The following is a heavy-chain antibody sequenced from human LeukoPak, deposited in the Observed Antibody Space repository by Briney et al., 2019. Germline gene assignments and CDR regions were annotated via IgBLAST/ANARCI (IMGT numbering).Heavy chain of an antibody. V-gene: IGHV1-3*01. D-gene: IGHD6-19*01. J-gene: IGHJ4*02. CDR2: INAGNGNT. Sequence: ASVKVSCKASGYTFTSYAMHWVRQAPGQRLEWMGWINAGNGNTKYSQKFQGRVTMTRDTSTSTVYMELSSLRSEDTAVYYCARDYSGSNQPDYWGQGTLVTVPS. CDR1: GYTFTSYA. CDR3: ARDYSGSNQPDY.